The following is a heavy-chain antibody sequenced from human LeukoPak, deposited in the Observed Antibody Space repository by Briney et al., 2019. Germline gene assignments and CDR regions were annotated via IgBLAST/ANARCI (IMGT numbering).Heavy chain of an antibody. CDR1: GYTLTELS. CDR2: IIPIFGTA. V-gene: IGHV1-69*05. CDR3: ARGVRGRATVTRYYYYYMDV. J-gene: IGHJ6*03. D-gene: IGHD4-17*01. Sequence: SVKVSCKVSGYTLTELSMHWVRQAPGKGLEWMGGIIPIFGTANYAQKFQGRVTITTDESTSTAYMELSSLRSEDTAVYYCARGVRGRATVTRYYYYYMDVWGKGTTVTVSS.